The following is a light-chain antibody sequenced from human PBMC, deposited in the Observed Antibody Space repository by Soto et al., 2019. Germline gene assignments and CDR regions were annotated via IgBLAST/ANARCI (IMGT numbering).Light chain of an antibody. V-gene: IGLV2-14*01. CDR3: SSYTGSSPRV. CDR2: EVS. J-gene: IGLJ3*02. Sequence: QSVLTQPASVSGSPGQSITISCTGTSSDVGGYNYVSWYQQHPGKAPKLMIYEVSNRPAGVSNRFSGSKSGNTASLTISGLPAEDEADYYCSSYTGSSPRVFGGGTKLTVL. CDR1: SSDVGGYNY.